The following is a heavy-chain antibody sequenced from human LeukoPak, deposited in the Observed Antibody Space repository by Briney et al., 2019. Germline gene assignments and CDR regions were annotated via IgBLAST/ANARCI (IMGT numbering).Heavy chain of an antibody. J-gene: IGHJ4*02. CDR2: IYYSGST. Sequence: SETLSLTCAVSGGSISSGGYYWSWIRQPPGKGLEWIGYIYYSGSTNYNPSLKSRVTISVDTSKNQFSLKLSSVTAADTAVYYCARESGLRDFDYWGQGTLVTVSS. CDR3: ARESGLRDFDY. D-gene: IGHD4/OR15-4a*01. V-gene: IGHV4-61*08. CDR1: GGSISSGGYY.